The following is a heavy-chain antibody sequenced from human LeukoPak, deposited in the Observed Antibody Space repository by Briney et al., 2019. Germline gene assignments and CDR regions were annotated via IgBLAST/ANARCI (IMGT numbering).Heavy chain of an antibody. J-gene: IGHJ6*02. V-gene: IGHV1-8*01. CDR1: GYTFTSYD. CDR2: MNPNSGNT. D-gene: IGHD6-19*01. CDR3: ARARSGAVAYYYYGMDV. Sequence: ASVKVSCKASGYTFTSYDINWVRQATGQGLEWMGWMNPNSGNTGYAQKFQGRVTMTRNTSISTAYMELSSLRSEDTAVYYCARARSGAVAYYYYGMDVWGQGTTVTVSS.